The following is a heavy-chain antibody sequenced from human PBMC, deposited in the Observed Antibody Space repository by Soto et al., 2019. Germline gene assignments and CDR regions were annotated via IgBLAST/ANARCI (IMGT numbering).Heavy chain of an antibody. CDR3: ARARSGYNIDALDI. CDR2: VFNSGST. Sequence: GSLRLSCAASGFTFSDYAMTWVRQAPGKGLEWIGYVFNSGSTNSNPSLTSRVTILLDTSRNQISLTLSSVTAADTAVYYCARARSGYNIDALDIWGQGTMVTVSS. CDR1: GFTFSDYA. V-gene: IGHV4-59*01. J-gene: IGHJ3*02. D-gene: IGHD5-12*01.